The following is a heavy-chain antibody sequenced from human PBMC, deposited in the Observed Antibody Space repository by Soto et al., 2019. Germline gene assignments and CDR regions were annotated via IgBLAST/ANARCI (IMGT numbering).Heavy chain of an antibody. V-gene: IGHV1-69*01. CDR2: IIPIFGTA. CDR1: GGTFSSYA. J-gene: IGHJ4*02. Sequence: QVQLVQSGAEVKKPGSTVKVSCKASGGTFSSYAISWVRQAPGQGLEWMGGIIPIFGTANYAQKFQGRVTITADESTSTAYMELSSLRSEDTAVYYCARDGNCSGGSCYSGTDYWGQGTLVTVSS. D-gene: IGHD2-15*01. CDR3: ARDGNCSGGSCYSGTDY.